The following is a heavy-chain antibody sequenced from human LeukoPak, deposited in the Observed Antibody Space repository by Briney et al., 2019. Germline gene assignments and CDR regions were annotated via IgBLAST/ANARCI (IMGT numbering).Heavy chain of an antibody. Sequence: SETLSLTCTVSGGSITSSSYYWGWIRQPPGKGLEWIGDIFYNGLTYNNPSLKSRVTISVDTAKNQFSLKLSSVTAADTAVYYCARWGHISSWFSYYYYMDVWGKGTTVTISS. CDR1: GGSITSSSYY. D-gene: IGHD6-13*01. CDR3: ARWGHISSWFSYYYYMDV. V-gene: IGHV4-39*01. CDR2: IFYNGLT. J-gene: IGHJ6*03.